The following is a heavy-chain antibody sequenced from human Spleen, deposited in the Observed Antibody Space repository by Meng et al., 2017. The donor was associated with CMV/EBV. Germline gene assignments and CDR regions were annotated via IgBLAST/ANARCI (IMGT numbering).Heavy chain of an antibody. D-gene: IGHD6-13*01. V-gene: IGHV3-48*04. J-gene: IGHJ3*02. CDR2: ISSSSSTI. CDR3: AKASQQVDAFDI. CDR1: GFTFSSYS. Sequence: GESLKISCAASGFTFSSYSMNWVRQAPGKGLEWVSYISSSSSTIYYADSVKGRFTISRDNSKNTVYVQMNSLRAEDTAVYYCAKASQQVDAFDIWGQGTMVTVSS.